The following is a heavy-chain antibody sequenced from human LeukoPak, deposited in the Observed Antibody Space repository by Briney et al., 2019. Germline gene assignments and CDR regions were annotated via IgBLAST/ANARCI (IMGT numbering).Heavy chain of an antibody. D-gene: IGHD3-22*01. Sequence: GGSLRLSCAASGFTFSSYWTHWVRQAPGKGLVRVSRIKSDGSTNYADSVKGRFTISRDNAKNTVSLQMNSLRAEDTGVYYCARAPSEIGGYYPEYFRHWGQGTLVTVSS. CDR2: IKSDGST. J-gene: IGHJ1*01. V-gene: IGHV3-74*01. CDR1: GFTFSSYW. CDR3: ARAPSEIGGYYPEYFRH.